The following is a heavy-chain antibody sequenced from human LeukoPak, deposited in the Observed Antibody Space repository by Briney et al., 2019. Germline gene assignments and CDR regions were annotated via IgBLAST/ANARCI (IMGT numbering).Heavy chain of an antibody. D-gene: IGHD5-18*01. V-gene: IGHV3-48*03. CDR2: ISTGGSII. J-gene: IGHJ4*02. CDR3: ARERYSGYYIDC. Sequence: GGSLRLSCAASGFTFSNFEMNWVRQAPGKGLEWVSYISTGGSIIHYADSVKGRFTISRDNAKNSLYLEMNSLRAEDTAIYYCARERYSGYYIDCWGQGTLVTVSS. CDR1: GFTFSNFE.